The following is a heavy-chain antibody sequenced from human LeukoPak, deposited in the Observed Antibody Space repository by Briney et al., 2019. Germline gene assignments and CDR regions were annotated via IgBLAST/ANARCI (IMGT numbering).Heavy chain of an antibody. CDR1: GFTFSNYG. D-gene: IGHD5-12*01. CDR3: AKIPSATENFDY. CDR2: INSDGSTT. J-gene: IGHJ4*02. V-gene: IGHV3-74*01. Sequence: PGGSLRLSCPASGFTFSNYGMHGVRQPPGKGLIWVSRINSDGSTTTYADSVKGRFTISRDNAKNTLYLQMDSLRAEDTAIYYCAKIPSATENFDYWGQGTLVMVSS.